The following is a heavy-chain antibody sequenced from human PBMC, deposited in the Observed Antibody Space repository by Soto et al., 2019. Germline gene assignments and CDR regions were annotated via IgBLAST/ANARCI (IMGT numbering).Heavy chain of an antibody. V-gene: IGHV3-48*01. D-gene: IGHD3-3*01. Sequence: GGSLRLSCAASGFTFSSYSMNWVRQAPGKGLEWVSYISSSSSTIYYADSVKGRFTISRDNAKNSLYLQMNSLRAEDTAVYYCARDAAYYDFWSGNFDYWGQGTLVTVSA. CDR1: GFTFSSYS. J-gene: IGHJ4*02. CDR3: ARDAAYYDFWSGNFDY. CDR2: ISSSSSTI.